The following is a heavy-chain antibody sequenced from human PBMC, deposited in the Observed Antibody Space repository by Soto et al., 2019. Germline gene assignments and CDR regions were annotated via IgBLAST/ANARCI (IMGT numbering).Heavy chain of an antibody. J-gene: IGHJ4*02. CDR3: ARYSSSWSSDY. CDR2: IYYSGTT. V-gene: IGHV4-31*03. D-gene: IGHD6-13*01. Sequence: QVQLQESGPGLVKPSQTLSLTCTVSGGPISSGGYYWSWIRQHPGKGLERIGYIYYSGTTYYNPSLKSRVTISVDTSKNQFSLKLSSVTAADTAVYYCARYSSSWSSDYWGQGTLVTVSS. CDR1: GGPISSGGYY.